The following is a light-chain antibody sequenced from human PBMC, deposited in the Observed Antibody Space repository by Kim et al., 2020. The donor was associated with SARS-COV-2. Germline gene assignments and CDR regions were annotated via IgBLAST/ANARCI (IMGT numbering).Light chain of an antibody. CDR3: QQYSSYPRT. J-gene: IGKJ1*01. V-gene: IGKV1-16*01. CDR2: AAS. Sequence: ASGGDRVTITGRASKDISSNLAWFQQKPGKAPKSLIYAASSLQSGAPSRFSGGGSGTDFTLTISSLQAEDSATYYCQQYSSYPRTFGQGTKVDIK. CDR1: KDISSN.